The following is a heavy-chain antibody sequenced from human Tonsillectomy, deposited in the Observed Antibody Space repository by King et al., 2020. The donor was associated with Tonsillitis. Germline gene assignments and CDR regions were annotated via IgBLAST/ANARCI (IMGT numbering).Heavy chain of an antibody. CDR1: GFIFSSYW. CDR2: IKHDGSEK. CDR3: ARYEDCSGGSCYYYGMDV. J-gene: IGHJ6*02. V-gene: IGHV3-7*03. Sequence: VQLVESGGGLVQPGGSLRLSCAASGFIFSSYWMSWVRQAPGKGLEWVANIKHDGSEKYYGDSVKGRFTISRDNAKSSLYLQMNSLRAEDTAVYYCARYEDCSGGSCYYYGMDVWGQGTTVTVSS. D-gene: IGHD2-15*01.